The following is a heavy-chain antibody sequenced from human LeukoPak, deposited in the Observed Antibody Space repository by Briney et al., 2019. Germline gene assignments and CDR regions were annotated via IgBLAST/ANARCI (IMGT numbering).Heavy chain of an antibody. CDR3: ARDSSGWYLFDY. D-gene: IGHD6-19*01. J-gene: IGHJ4*02. V-gene: IGHV4-39*02. Sequence: SETLSLTCTVSGGSISSSSYYWGWIRQPPGTGLEWIGSIYYSGSTYYNPSLKSRVTISVDTSKNQFSLKLSSVTAAGTAVYYCARDSSGWYLFDYWGQGTLVTVSS. CDR2: IYYSGST. CDR1: GGSISSSSYY.